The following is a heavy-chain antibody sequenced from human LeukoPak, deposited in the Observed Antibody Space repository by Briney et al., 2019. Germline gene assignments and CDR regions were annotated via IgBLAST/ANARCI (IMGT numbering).Heavy chain of an antibody. D-gene: IGHD5-18*01. V-gene: IGHV3-23*01. CDR2: INGGGDTT. Sequence: GESLRLSCAASGFTFVSYAMSWVRQPPGKGLEWVSAINGGGDTTYYADSVKGRFTISRDKSKNTMYLQMNSLRAEDTALYYCAKALDTYGYMRFDFWGQGTLVTVSS. CDR1: GFTFVSYA. J-gene: IGHJ4*02. CDR3: AKALDTYGYMRFDF.